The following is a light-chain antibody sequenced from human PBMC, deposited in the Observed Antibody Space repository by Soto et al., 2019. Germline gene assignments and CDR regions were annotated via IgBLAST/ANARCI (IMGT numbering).Light chain of an antibody. CDR1: QSVSSN. V-gene: IGKV3-15*01. J-gene: IGKJ2*01. CDR3: QQYNNWPRT. CDR2: GAS. Sequence: EIVMTQSPATLSVSPGERATVSCRASQSVSSNLAWYQQKPGQAPRLLIYGASTMATGIPARFSGSGSGTEFTLTIGSLQSEDFAVYYCQQYNNWPRTFGQGTKLEIK.